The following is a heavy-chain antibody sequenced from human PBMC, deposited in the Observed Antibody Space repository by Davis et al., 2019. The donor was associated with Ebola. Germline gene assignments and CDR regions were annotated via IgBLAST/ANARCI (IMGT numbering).Heavy chain of an antibody. CDR3: ARVRIHLAGYYGMDV. V-gene: IGHV4-4*02. CDR2: IYHSGST. D-gene: IGHD5-18*01. CDR1: GGSISSSNW. Sequence: MPSETLSLTCAVSGGSISSSNWWSWVRQPPGKGLEWIGEIYHSGSTNYNPSLKSRLTISVDKSKNQFSLKLSSVTAADTAVYYCARVRIHLAGYYGMDVWGKGTTVTVSS. J-gene: IGHJ6*04.